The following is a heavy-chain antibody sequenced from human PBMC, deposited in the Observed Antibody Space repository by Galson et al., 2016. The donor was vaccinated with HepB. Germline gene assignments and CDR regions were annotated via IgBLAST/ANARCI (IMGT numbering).Heavy chain of an antibody. Sequence: LSLTCTVSGGSISSGGYYWSWIRQHPGKGLEWTGYIYYSGSTYYNPSLKSRLSISVDTSKNQFPLKLNSVTAADTAVYYCARGGGFWSGYRVDYWGQGTLVTVSS. CDR2: IYYSGST. V-gene: IGHV4-31*03. D-gene: IGHD3-3*01. J-gene: IGHJ4*02. CDR1: GGSISSGGYY. CDR3: ARGGGFWSGYRVDY.